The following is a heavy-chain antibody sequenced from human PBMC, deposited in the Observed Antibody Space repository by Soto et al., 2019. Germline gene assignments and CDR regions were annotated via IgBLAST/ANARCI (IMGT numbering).Heavy chain of an antibody. CDR1: GFTFSDYY. J-gene: IGHJ3*02. CDR3: VRRYPDAFDI. CDR2: ISTSGSNT. D-gene: IGHD2-2*02. V-gene: IGHV3-11*06. Sequence: GGSLRLSCAASGFTFSDYYMSWIRQAPGKGLEWVSYISTSGSNTIYADSVKGRFTISRDNAKNSLYLQMNSLRAEDTALYYCVRRYPDAFDIWGQGTMVTVSS.